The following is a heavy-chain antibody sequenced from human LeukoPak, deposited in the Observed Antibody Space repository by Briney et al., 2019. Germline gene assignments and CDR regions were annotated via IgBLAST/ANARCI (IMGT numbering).Heavy chain of an antibody. Sequence: GGSLRLSCAASGFTFSSYWMAWVRQAPGKGLEWVANIKGDESARHQADSVKGRFTISRDNTRNSLYLQMTNLRGDDTAVYYRARDVVGSLDYWGQGTLVTVSS. CDR3: ARDVVGSLDY. V-gene: IGHV3-7*01. CDR2: IKGDESAR. J-gene: IGHJ4*02. CDR1: GFTFSSYW. D-gene: IGHD1-26*01.